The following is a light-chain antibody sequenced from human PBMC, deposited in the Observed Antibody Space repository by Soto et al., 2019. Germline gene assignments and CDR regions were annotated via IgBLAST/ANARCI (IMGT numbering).Light chain of an antibody. Sequence: QSALTQPASVSGSPGQSITIVCSGTSSDVGAYKFVSWYRHHPGKAPQVMIYEVSNRPSGVSNRFSGSKSGNTASLTISGLQPEDEGDYYCSSYTSTSTPGVFGGGTKLTVL. CDR3: SSYTSTSTPGV. J-gene: IGLJ3*02. CDR1: SSDVGAYKF. V-gene: IGLV2-14*01. CDR2: EVS.